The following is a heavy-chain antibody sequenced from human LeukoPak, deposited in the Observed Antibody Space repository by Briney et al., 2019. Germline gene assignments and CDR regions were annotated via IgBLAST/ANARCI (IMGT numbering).Heavy chain of an antibody. V-gene: IGHV3-23*01. Sequence: GGSLRLSCAASGFIFSSYAMSWVRQAPGKGLEWVSAISGSGGGTYYADSVKGRFTISRDNSKNTLYLQMNSLRAEDTAVYYCAKSGANYYGSGSYHTFYMDVWGKGTTVTVSS. CDR1: GFIFSSYA. J-gene: IGHJ6*03. CDR2: ISGSGGGT. CDR3: AKSGANYYGSGSYHTFYMDV. D-gene: IGHD3-10*01.